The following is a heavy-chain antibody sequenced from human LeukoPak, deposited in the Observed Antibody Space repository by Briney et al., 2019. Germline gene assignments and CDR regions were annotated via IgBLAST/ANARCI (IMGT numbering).Heavy chain of an antibody. CDR3: ARAHDFWSGYYKKGRWFDP. Sequence: SETLSLTCAVYGGSFSGYYWSWIRQPPGKGLEWIGEINHSGSTNYNPSLKSRVTISVDTFKNQFSLKLSSVTAADTAVYYCARAHDFWSGYYKKGRWFDPWGQGTLVTVSS. D-gene: IGHD3-3*01. CDR2: INHSGST. V-gene: IGHV4-34*01. CDR1: GGSFSGYY. J-gene: IGHJ5*02.